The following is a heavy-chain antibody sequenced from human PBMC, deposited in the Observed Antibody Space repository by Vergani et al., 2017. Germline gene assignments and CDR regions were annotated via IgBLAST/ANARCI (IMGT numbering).Heavy chain of an antibody. V-gene: IGHV4-59*01. D-gene: IGHD3-10*01. Sequence: QVRLQESGPGLVKPSETLSLTCSVSGGSMSGYYWSWIRQPPGKELEWMGYVSFRGDTLYDPSVKGRMTISLNTSSNQFSLYLTSVTAADTAVYYCARSRIYYGAGSPYYWGQGTLVTVSS. CDR1: GGSMSGYY. CDR3: ARSRIYYGAGSPYY. CDR2: VSFRGDT. J-gene: IGHJ4*02.